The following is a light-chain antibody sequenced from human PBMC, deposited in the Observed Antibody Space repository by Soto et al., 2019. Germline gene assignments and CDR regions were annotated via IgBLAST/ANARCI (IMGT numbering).Light chain of an antibody. Sequence: QSVLTQPPSVSAAPGQRVTISCSGSSSNIGGNSVSWYQQLPGTAPKLLIYDDDKRPSGITDRFSVSKSGTSATLGITGCQTGDEADYYCGSWDSSLSAYVFGTGTKVTVL. CDR1: SSNIGGNS. V-gene: IGLV1-51*01. CDR3: GSWDSSLSAYV. J-gene: IGLJ1*01. CDR2: DDD.